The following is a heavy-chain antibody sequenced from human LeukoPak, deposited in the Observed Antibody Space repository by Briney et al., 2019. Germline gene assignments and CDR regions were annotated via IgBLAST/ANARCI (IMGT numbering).Heavy chain of an antibody. Sequence: PSETLSLTCTVSGGSISSYYWSWIRQPPGKGLEWIGYIYYSGSTNYNPSLKSRVSISVDTSKNQFSLNLSSVTAADTAVYYCTRDNPGMTSTDTWGQGTLVTVSS. D-gene: IGHD1-1*01. V-gene: IGHV4-59*12. J-gene: IGHJ4*02. CDR1: GGSISSYY. CDR3: TRDNPGMTSTDT. CDR2: IYYSGST.